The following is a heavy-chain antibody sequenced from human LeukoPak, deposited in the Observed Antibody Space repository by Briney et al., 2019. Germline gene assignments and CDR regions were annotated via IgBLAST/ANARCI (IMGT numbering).Heavy chain of an antibody. CDR1: GVSFSGYY. CDR2: INHSGST. Sequence: PSETLSLTCAVYGVSFSGYYWSWIRQPPGKGLEWIGEINHSGSTNYNPSLKSRVTISVDTSKNQFSLKLSSVTAADTAVYYCARGWTAGIAAHWGQGTLVTVSS. V-gene: IGHV4-34*01. CDR3: ARGWTAGIAAH. J-gene: IGHJ4*02. D-gene: IGHD6-13*01.